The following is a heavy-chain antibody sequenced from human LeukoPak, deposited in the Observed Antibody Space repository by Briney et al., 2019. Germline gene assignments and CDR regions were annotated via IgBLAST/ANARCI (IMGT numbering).Heavy chain of an antibody. D-gene: IGHD3-10*02. CDR1: GFTFSSYA. V-gene: IGHV3-23*01. CDR2: ISGSGGST. Sequence: GGSLRLSCAASGFTFSSYAMSWVRQAPGKGLEWVSAISGSGGSTYYADSVKGRFTISRDNSKNTLYLQMNSLRAEDTAVYYCAKDVPSPVRWQVDYYYYGMDVWGQGTTVTVSS. J-gene: IGHJ6*02. CDR3: AKDVPSPVRWQVDYYYYGMDV.